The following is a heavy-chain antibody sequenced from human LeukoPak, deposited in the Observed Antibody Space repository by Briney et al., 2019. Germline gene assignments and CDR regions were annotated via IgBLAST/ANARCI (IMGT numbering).Heavy chain of an antibody. J-gene: IGHJ4*02. V-gene: IGHV3-48*04. CDR1: GFTFSSYS. CDR2: ISSSSSTI. Sequence: GGSLRLSCAASGFTFSSYSMNWVRQAPGKGLEWVSYISSSSSTIYYADSVKGRFTISRDNAKNSLYLQMNSLRAEDTAVYYCARDHSRYGDYYFDYWGQGTLVTVSS. CDR3: ARDHSRYGDYYFDY. D-gene: IGHD4-17*01.